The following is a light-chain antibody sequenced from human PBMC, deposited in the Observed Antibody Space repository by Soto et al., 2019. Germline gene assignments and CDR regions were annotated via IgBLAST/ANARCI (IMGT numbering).Light chain of an antibody. Sequence: EPVMTQSPATLSVSAGERATLSCRASQSVTSSLAWYQQKPGQAHRLLIYGASTRATGIPARFSGSGSGTECTLTISSLQSEDVAIYYCQQYQTWPRTFGQGTKVDIK. V-gene: IGKV3-15*01. J-gene: IGKJ1*01. CDR2: GAS. CDR1: QSVTSS. CDR3: QQYQTWPRT.